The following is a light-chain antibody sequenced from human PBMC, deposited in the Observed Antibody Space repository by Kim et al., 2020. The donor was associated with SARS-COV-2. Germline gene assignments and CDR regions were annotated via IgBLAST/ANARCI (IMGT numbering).Light chain of an antibody. CDR3: QSYDDSNQV. V-gene: IGLV6-57*03. J-gene: IGLJ2*01. CDR1: SGSIASTY. Sequence: NFMLTQPHSVSESPGKTVTISCTRSSGSIASTYVQWYQQRPGSAPTTVIYEDNQRPSGVPDRFSGSIDSPSNSASLTISGLKTEDEADYFCQSYDDSNQVFGGGTKLTVL. CDR2: EDN.